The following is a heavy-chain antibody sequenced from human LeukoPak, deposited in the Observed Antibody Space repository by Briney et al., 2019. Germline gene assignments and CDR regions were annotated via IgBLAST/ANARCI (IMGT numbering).Heavy chain of an antibody. Sequence: PGGSLRLSCAASGFTFSSYAMSWVRQAPGKGLEWVSAISGSGGSTYYADSVKGRFTISRDNSKNTLYLQMNSLRAEDTAVYYCAKGKSRGPAGDYFDYWGQGTLVTVSS. J-gene: IGHJ4*02. CDR3: AKGKSRGPAGDYFDY. CDR1: GFTFSSYA. D-gene: IGHD1-26*01. V-gene: IGHV3-23*01. CDR2: ISGSGGST.